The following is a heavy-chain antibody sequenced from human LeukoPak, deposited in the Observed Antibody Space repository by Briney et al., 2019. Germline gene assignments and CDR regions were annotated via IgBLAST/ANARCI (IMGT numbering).Heavy chain of an antibody. CDR3: AIIQLWSSQIDY. CDR1: GFTFSSYA. CDR2: ISASGDVT. V-gene: IGHV3-23*01. J-gene: IGHJ4*02. Sequence: GGSLRLSCAASGFTFSSYAMGWVRQAPGKGLQWLSGISASGDVTFHADRVKGRFAISRDNSKNTLYLQMTGLRAGDTAEYYCAIIQLWSSQIDYWGQGTLVTVSS. D-gene: IGHD5-18*01.